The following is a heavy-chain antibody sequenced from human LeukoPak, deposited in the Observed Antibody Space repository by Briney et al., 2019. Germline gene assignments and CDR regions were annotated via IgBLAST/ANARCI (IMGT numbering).Heavy chain of an antibody. J-gene: IGHJ6*03. CDR3: ARDATTELGTVYMDV. CDR1: GFTFRTFA. V-gene: IGHV3-21*01. CDR2: ISNIGNHI. D-gene: IGHD4-17*01. Sequence: PGGSLRLSCAASGFTFRTFALNWVRQAPGKGLEWVSSISNIGNHIYYADSVKGRFIISRDNAKNSLYLQMNSLRVEDTAVYYCARDATTELGTVYMDVWGKGTTVTISS.